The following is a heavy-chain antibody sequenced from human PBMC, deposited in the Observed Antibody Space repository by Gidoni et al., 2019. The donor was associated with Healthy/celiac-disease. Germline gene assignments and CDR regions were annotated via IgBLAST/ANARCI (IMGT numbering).Heavy chain of an antibody. Sequence: QVQLQESGPGLVKPSETLSLTCTVSGGSISIYYWSWIRQPPGKGLEWIGYIYYSGSTNYNPSLKSRVTISVDTSKNQFSLKLSSVTAADTAVYYCARGGDSSSWYGYYYYGMDVWGQGTTVTVSS. CDR2: IYYSGST. CDR1: GGSISIYY. J-gene: IGHJ6*02. CDR3: ARGGDSSSWYGYYYYGMDV. V-gene: IGHV4-59*01. D-gene: IGHD6-13*01.